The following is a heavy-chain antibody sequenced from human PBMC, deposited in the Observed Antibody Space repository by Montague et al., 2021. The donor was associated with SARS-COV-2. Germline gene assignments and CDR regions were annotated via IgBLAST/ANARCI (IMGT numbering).Heavy chain of an antibody. D-gene: IGHD3-22*01. J-gene: IGHJ3*02. CDR3: AREERIAILVVVITHAFDI. CDR1: GFTFSSYE. CDR2: ISSSGSTI. V-gene: IGHV3-48*03. Sequence: SLRLSCSASGFTFSSYEMNWVRQAPGKGLEWVSYISSSGSTIYYXDSVKGRFTISRDNAKNSLYLQMNSLRAEDTAVYYCAREERIAILVVVITHAFDIWGQGTMVTVSS.